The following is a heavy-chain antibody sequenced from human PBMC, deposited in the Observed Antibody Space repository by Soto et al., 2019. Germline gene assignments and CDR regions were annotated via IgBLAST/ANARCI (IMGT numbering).Heavy chain of an antibody. CDR3: ARGGDGTSRMVREVIITGDYYVMDV. Sequence: PSETLSLTCAVDGESFSGYSWTWIRQPPGPGLEWFGEINHSGSTNYNPSLKSRVTISVDTSKNQFSLKLTSVTAADTAVYFCARGGDGTSRMVREVIITGDYYVMDVCGQWTTVT. D-gene: IGHD3-10*01. CDR2: INHSGST. J-gene: IGHJ6*02. CDR1: GESFSGYS. V-gene: IGHV4-34*01.